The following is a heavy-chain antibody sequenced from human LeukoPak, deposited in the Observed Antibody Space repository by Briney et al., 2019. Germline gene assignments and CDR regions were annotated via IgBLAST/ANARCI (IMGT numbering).Heavy chain of an antibody. CDR1: GFTFSNAW. CDR2: IKSKTDGGTT. Sequence: GGSLRLSCAASGFTFSNAWMSWVRQAPGKGLEWVGRIKSKTDGGTTDYAAPVKGRFTISRDDSKDTLYLQMNSLKTEDTAVYYCTTHYPPPYDSSGYWYYYYYMDVWGKGTTVTISS. J-gene: IGHJ6*03. CDR3: TTHYPPPYDSSGYWYYYYYMDV. V-gene: IGHV3-15*01. D-gene: IGHD3-22*01.